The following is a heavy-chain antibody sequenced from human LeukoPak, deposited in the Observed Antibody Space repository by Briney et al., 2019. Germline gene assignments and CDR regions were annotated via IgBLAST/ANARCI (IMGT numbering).Heavy chain of an antibody. V-gene: IGHV1-18*01. J-gene: IGHJ4*02. Sequence: ASVKVSCKASGYTFTSYGISWVRQAPGQGLEWMGWISAYNGNTNYAQKLQGRVTMTTDTSTSTAYMELRSLRSDDTAVYYCARGSPIAVAGTGDDYWGQGTLVTVPS. CDR1: GYTFTSYG. CDR3: ARGSPIAVAGTGDDY. D-gene: IGHD6-19*01. CDR2: ISAYNGNT.